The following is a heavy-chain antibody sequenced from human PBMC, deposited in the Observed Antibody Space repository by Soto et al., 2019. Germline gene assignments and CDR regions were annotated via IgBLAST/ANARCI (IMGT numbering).Heavy chain of an antibody. CDR1: GYTFSTYA. D-gene: IGHD1-1*01. CDR3: ARGKGMEENYYYYGMDI. J-gene: IGHJ6*02. V-gene: IGHV1-3*01. CDR2: LNGGTGQT. Sequence: ASVKVFCKASGYTFSTYAIHWVRQAPGQSLEWMGWLNGGTGQTRYSQRFQDRVTITRDTSASTAYMEVSSLRPEDTAVYYCARGKGMEENYYYYGMDIWGHGTTVTVSS.